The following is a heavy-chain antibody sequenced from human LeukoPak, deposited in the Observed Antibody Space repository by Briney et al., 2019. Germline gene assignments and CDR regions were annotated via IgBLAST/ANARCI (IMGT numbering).Heavy chain of an antibody. CDR2: ISGSGATT. CDR3: AKFFVPSGGASGWAWSIDY. J-gene: IGHJ4*02. CDR1: GFTFSDYA. D-gene: IGHD6-25*01. Sequence: PAESLPLSCAASGFTFSDYALTWVRKAPGQGLEWVAAISGSGATTYYAASARGRLTISRDNSKSTLYLQMNSLRAEDTAVFSCAKFFVPSGGASGWAWSIDYWGQGTLVTVSS. V-gene: IGHV3-23*01.